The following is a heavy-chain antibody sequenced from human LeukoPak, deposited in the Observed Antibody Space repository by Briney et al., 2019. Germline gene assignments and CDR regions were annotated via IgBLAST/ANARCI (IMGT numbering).Heavy chain of an antibody. V-gene: IGHV4-4*02. CDR3: ARGGDYLFDS. Sequence: SETLSLTCAVSGGSISSSNWWGWVRQPPGKGLEWIGEINHSGSTNRNPSLKSRVTVSVDKSKNEFSLKLSSVTAADTAVYYCARGGDYLFDSWSQGTLVTVSS. J-gene: IGHJ4*02. D-gene: IGHD4-17*01. CDR2: INHSGST. CDR1: GGSISSSNW.